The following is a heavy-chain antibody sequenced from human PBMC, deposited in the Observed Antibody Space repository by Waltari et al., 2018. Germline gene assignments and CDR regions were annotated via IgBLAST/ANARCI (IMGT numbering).Heavy chain of an antibody. Sequence: QVQLQESGPGLVKPSQTLSLTCTVSGGSISSGGYYWSWIRQHPGKGLEWVGYIYYSGSTYYNPSLKGRVTISLATSKNQFSLKLSSVTASDTAVYYCARVTLKYARSTFDYWGQGTLVTVSS. CDR1: GGSISSGGYY. CDR3: ARVTLKYARSTFDY. J-gene: IGHJ4*02. D-gene: IGHD2-8*01. CDR2: IYYSGST. V-gene: IGHV4-31*03.